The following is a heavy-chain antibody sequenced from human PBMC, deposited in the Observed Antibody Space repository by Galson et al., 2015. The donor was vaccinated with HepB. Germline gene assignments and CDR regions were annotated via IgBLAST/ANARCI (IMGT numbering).Heavy chain of an antibody. V-gene: IGHV1-2*04. D-gene: IGHD3-10*01. CDR2: INPNSGGT. CDR1: GYTFTGYY. J-gene: IGHJ6*02. CDR3: ARGAYYYGSGYGGYGMDV. Sequence: SVKVSCKASGYTFTGYYMHWVRQAPGQGLEWMGWINPNSGGTNYAQKFQGWVTMTRDTSISTAYMELSRLRSDDTAVYYCARGAYYYGSGYGGYGMDVWGQGTTVTVSS.